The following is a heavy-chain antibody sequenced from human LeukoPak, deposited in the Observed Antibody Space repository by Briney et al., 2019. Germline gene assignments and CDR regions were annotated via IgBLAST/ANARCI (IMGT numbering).Heavy chain of an antibody. V-gene: IGHV3-23*01. CDR2: ISVTGATT. Sequence: PGGSLRLSCAASGFTFSSYAMSWVRQAPGRGLEWVSLISVTGATTYYADSVKGRFTISRDNSKNTLYLQMNSLRAEDTAVYYCAKELRRTTVTFSDYWGQGTLVTVSS. J-gene: IGHJ4*02. CDR3: AKELRRTTVTFSDY. CDR1: GFTFSSYA. D-gene: IGHD4-17*01.